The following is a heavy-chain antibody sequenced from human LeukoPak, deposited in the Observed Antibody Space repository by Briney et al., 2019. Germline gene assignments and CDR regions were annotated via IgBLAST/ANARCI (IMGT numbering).Heavy chain of an antibody. CDR3: ARQTGAYFDY. CDR2: IYYSGST. Sequence: SETLSLTCTVSGGSISNYWSWTRQPPGKGLEWIGYIYYSGSTNYNPSLKSRVTISVDTSKNQFSLKLSSVTAADTAVYYCARQTGAYFDYWGQGTLVTVSS. CDR1: GGSISNY. D-gene: IGHD3-10*01. J-gene: IGHJ4*02. V-gene: IGHV4-59*08.